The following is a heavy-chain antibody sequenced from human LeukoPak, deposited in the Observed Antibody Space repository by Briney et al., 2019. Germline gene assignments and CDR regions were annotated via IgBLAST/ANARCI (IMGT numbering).Heavy chain of an antibody. Sequence: SETLSLTCTVSGGSISNISYYWGWIRQPPGKGLEWIGSIYYGGSTYYNPSLKSRVTISVDTSKNQFSLKLSSVTAADTAVYYCARHHVRYFAWFAAFDYWGQGTLVTVSS. D-gene: IGHD3-9*01. CDR1: GGSISNISYY. J-gene: IGHJ4*02. V-gene: IGHV4-39*01. CDR2: IYYGGST. CDR3: ARHHVRYFAWFAAFDY.